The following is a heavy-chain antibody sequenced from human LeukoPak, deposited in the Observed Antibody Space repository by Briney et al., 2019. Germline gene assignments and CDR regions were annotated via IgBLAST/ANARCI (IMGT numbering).Heavy chain of an antibody. D-gene: IGHD4-17*01. CDR3: ARGARDYGDYEWDY. J-gene: IGHJ4*02. CDR2: ISAYNGNT. V-gene: IGHV1-18*01. Sequence: ASVKVSCKASGYTFTSYGISWVRQAPGQGLEWMGWISAYNGNTNYAQKLQGRVTMTTDTSTSIAYMELRSLRSDDTAVYYCARGARDYGDYEWDYWGQGTLVTVSS. CDR1: GYTFTSYG.